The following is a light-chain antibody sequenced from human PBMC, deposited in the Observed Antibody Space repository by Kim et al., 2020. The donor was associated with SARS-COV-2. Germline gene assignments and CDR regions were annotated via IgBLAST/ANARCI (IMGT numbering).Light chain of an antibody. Sequence: SPGERATLSCRASQSGSSNYLAWYQQTPGQAPRLLIYGASSRATGIPDRFSGSGSGTDFTLTITRLEPEDFAVYYCQQYSSSPATFGQGTKVEVK. V-gene: IGKV3-20*01. CDR1: QSGSSNY. J-gene: IGKJ1*01. CDR2: GAS. CDR3: QQYSSSPAT.